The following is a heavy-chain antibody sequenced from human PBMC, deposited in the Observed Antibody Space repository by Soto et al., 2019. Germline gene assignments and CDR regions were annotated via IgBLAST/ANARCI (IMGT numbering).Heavy chain of an antibody. CDR1: GVTFNNNG. V-gene: IGHV1-69*01. CDR3: ARVLYDRSGSYSPSGKDV. Sequence: QVQLVQSGAEVKKPGSSVKVSCKTSGVTFNNNGIGWVRQAPGHGLEWMGGVSPPFWTSNYARKFQGRFSITADAATGTVNMEVSSLTTEDTAKVYCARVLYDRSGSYSPSGKDVWGQGTTVTVS. D-gene: IGHD3-22*01. CDR2: VSPPFWTS. J-gene: IGHJ6*01.